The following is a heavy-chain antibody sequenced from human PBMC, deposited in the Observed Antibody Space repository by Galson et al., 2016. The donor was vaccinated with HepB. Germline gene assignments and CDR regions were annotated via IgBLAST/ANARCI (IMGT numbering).Heavy chain of an antibody. Sequence: FTFSRDKSTNTLYLQMNSLRAEDTAVYYCAKDQDYYGSGRPFDYWGQGTLVTVSS. V-gene: IGHV3-30*02. D-gene: IGHD3-10*01. CDR3: AKDQDYYGSGRPFDY. J-gene: IGHJ4*02.